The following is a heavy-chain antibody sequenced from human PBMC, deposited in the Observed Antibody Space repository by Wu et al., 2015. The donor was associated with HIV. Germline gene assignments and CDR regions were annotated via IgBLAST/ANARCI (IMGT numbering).Heavy chain of an antibody. CDR3: ARPSIWFGKLRPTGDAYDV. CDR1: GYTFSDYY. V-gene: IGHV1-2*02. CDR2: INPKDGAT. J-gene: IGHJ3*01. D-gene: IGHD3-10*01. Sequence: QVQLVQSGAEVKKPGASVKVSCKASGYTFSDYYLHWIRQAPGQGLEWMGWINPKDGATDFARKFQGRVTMTRDTSFSTAYMNLISLTSDDTAVYYCARPSIWFGKLRPTGDAYDVWGLGTLVIVSS.